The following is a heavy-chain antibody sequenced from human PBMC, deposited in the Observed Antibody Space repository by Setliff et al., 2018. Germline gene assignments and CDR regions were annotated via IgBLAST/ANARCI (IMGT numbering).Heavy chain of an antibody. CDR3: ARDGYPGTS. CDR1: GFTFSDYY. Sequence: PGGSLRLSCAASGFTFSDYYMSWIRQAPGKGLEWVSYITSSGTTTFYTDSVKGRFAISRDNARNSLYLQMNSLRVGDTAVYYCARDGYPGTSWGQGTLVTVSS. J-gene: IGHJ5*02. CDR2: ITSSGTTT. D-gene: IGHD2-2*03. V-gene: IGHV3-11*01.